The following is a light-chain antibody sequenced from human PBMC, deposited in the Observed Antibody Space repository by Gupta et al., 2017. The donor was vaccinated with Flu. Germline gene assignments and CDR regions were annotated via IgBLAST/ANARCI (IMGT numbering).Light chain of an antibody. Sequence: SYDLTQPSSVSVSPGQTAKITCSGNVLAKKYARWFQQKPGQAPLLVIYKDNKRPSGISERFSGSSSGTTVTLTISGAQVDDEADYYCYSASDTLPHWVFGGGTKLTVL. CDR2: KDN. CDR3: YSASDTLPHWV. V-gene: IGLV3-27*01. J-gene: IGLJ3*02. CDR1: VLAKKY.